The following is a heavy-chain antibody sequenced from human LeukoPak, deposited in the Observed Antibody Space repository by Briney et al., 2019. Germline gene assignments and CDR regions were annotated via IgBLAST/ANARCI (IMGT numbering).Heavy chain of an antibody. CDR2: INVGNGNT. CDR1: GYTFTTYV. J-gene: IGHJ4*02. Sequence: ASVKVSCKASGYTFTTYVIHWVRQAPGQRLEWMGWINVGNGNTKYSQRFQGRVTITRDTSASTASMELSSLRSEDTAVYYCARDLEGVAEGGTFDYWGQGTLVTVSS. CDR3: ARDLEGVAEGGTFDY. D-gene: IGHD6-19*01. V-gene: IGHV1-3*01.